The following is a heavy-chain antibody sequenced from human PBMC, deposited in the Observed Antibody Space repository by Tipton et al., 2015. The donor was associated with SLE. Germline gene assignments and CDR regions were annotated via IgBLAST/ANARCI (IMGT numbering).Heavy chain of an antibody. CDR1: GGSFSGYY. J-gene: IGHJ2*01. CDR3: ARRLRVNWYFDL. V-gene: IGHV4-59*01. D-gene: IGHD3-22*01. Sequence: TLSLTCAVYGGSFSGYYWSWIRQPPGKGLEWIGSIYYSGSTNYNPSLKSRVTISVDTSKNQFSLKLSSVTAADTAVYYCARRLRVNWYFDLWGRGTLVTVSS. CDR2: IYYSGST.